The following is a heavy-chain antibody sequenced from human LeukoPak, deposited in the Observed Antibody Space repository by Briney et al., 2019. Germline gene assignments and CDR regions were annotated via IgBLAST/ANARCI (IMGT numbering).Heavy chain of an antibody. CDR3: ARGSRTLYYYDWENYFDY. Sequence: PGGSLRLSCAASGFTFSDYYMGWIRQAPGKGLEWVSYISSSGSTIYYADSVKGRFTISRDNAKNSLYLQMNSLRAEDTAVYYCARGSRTLYYYDWENYFDYWGQGTLVTVSS. J-gene: IGHJ4*02. CDR2: ISSSGSTI. D-gene: IGHD3-22*01. V-gene: IGHV3-11*04. CDR1: GFTFSDYY.